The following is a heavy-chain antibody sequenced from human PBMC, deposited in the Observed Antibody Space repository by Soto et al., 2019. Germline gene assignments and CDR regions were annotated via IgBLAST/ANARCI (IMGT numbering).Heavy chain of an antibody. V-gene: IGHV4-59*01. CDR1: GGSISNCY. CDR2: IYYTGTT. Sequence: QVQLQESGPGLVKPSETLSLNCTVSGGSISNCYWSWIRQPPGKGREWMGYIYYTGTTYYNPSLRSRVSISLDTSKNQFSLNLSSVTAADTAVYDCARVSGEKRPYDVFDVWGQGTMVTVSS. CDR3: ARVSGEKRPYDVFDV. J-gene: IGHJ3*01. D-gene: IGHD3-10*01.